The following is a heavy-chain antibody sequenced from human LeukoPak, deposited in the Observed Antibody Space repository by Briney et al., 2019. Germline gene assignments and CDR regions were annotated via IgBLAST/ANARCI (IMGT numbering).Heavy chain of an antibody. J-gene: IGHJ4*02. V-gene: IGHV3-48*01. Sequence: GGSLRLSCAASGFTFSSYSMNWVRQAPGKGLEWVSYISSSSSTIYYADSVKGRFTISRDNAKNSLYLQMNSLRAEDTAVYYCARGYSSSWYRGLNFDYWSQGTLVTVSS. CDR3: ARGYSSSWYRGLNFDY. D-gene: IGHD6-13*01. CDR1: GFTFSSYS. CDR2: ISSSSSTI.